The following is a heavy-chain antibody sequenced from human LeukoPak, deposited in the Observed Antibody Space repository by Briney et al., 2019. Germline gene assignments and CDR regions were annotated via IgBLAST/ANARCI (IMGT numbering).Heavy chain of an antibody. D-gene: IGHD3-10*01. CDR3: TLMVRGVITPFDY. V-gene: IGHV3-48*03. CDR2: ISSSGSTI. Sequence: GGSPRLSCAASGFTFSSYEMNWVRQAPGKGLEWVSYISSSGSTIYYADSVKGRFTISRDNAKNSLYLQMNSLRAEDTAVYYCTLMVRGVITPFDYWGQGTLVTVSS. J-gene: IGHJ4*02. CDR1: GFTFSSYE.